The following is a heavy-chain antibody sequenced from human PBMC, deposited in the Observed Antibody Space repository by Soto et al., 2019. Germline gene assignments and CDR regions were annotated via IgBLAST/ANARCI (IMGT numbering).Heavy chain of an antibody. J-gene: IGHJ4*02. V-gene: IGHV4-59*01. Sequence: QVQLQESGPRLVKPSETLSLTCIVSGGSISSYYWSWIRQPPGKGLEWIGYIYYSGSTNYNPSLKRRVTISVDTSKNQLSLKLSSVTDAYTAVYYCAIAVLPATAPVDSWGQGTLVAVSS. D-gene: IGHD2-2*01. CDR3: AIAVLPATAPVDS. CDR1: GGSISSYY. CDR2: IYYSGST.